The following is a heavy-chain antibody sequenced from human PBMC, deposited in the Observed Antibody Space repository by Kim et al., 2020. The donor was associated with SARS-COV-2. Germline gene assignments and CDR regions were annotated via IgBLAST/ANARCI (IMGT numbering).Heavy chain of an antibody. CDR3: ARAGVLRYFDWLLYKGWFDP. V-gene: IGHV4-34*01. D-gene: IGHD3-9*01. J-gene: IGHJ5*02. CDR2: INHSGST. CDR1: GGSFSGYY. Sequence: SETLSLTCAVYGGSFSGYYWSWIRQPPGKGLEWIGEINHSGSTNYNPSLKSRVTISVDTSKNQFSLKLSSVTAADTAVYYCARAGVLRYFDWLLYKGWFDPWGQGTLVTVSS.